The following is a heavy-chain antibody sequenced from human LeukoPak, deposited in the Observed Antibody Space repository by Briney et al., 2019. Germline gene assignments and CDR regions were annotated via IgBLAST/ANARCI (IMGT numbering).Heavy chain of an antibody. D-gene: IGHD5-24*01. CDR2: ISYDGSNK. V-gene: IGHV3-30*18. J-gene: IGHJ4*02. Sequence: GGSLRLSCAASGFTFSSFGMHWVRQAPGKGLEWVAIISYDGSNKYYADSVKGRFTISRDNSKNTLYLQMNSLRAEDTAVYYCAKDRDGYNSPLDYWGQGTLVTVSS. CDR1: GFTFSSFG. CDR3: AKDRDGYNSPLDY.